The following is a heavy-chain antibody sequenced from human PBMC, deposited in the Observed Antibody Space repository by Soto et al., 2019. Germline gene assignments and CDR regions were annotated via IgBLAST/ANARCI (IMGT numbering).Heavy chain of an antibody. V-gene: IGHV1-8*01. D-gene: IGHD4-17*01. CDR1: GYTFTSYD. J-gene: IGHJ6*03. CDR2: MNPNSGNT. CDR3: VRAEATVSYYYYMDV. Sequence: ASVKVSCKASGYTFTSYDINWVRQAIGQGLEWMGWMNPNSGNTGYAQKFQGRVTMTRNTSISTAYMELSSLRSEDTAVYYCVRAEATVSYYYYMDVWSKGTTVTVSS.